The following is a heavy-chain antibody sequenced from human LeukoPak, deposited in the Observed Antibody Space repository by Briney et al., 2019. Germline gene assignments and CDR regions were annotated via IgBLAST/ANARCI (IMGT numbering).Heavy chain of an antibody. CDR2: IYNDGTMT. V-gene: IGHV3-74*03. Sequence: GGSLRLSCAASGFTFDDYAMHWVRHAPGTGLVWVSRIYNDGTMTQYADPVKGRFTISRDNAKNTLYLQMNSLRGDDTAVYYCAREPYYGLDVWGQGTTVTVSS. CDR3: AREPYYGLDV. J-gene: IGHJ6*02. CDR1: GFTFDDYA.